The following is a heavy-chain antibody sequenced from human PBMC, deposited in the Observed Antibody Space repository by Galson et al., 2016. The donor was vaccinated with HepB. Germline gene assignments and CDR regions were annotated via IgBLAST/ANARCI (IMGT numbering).Heavy chain of an antibody. D-gene: IGHD3-22*01. CDR1: GFIFTDYW. CDR3: STTVYGYSDY. J-gene: IGHJ4*02. CDR2: IKHDGSEI. V-gene: IGHV3-7*03. Sequence: SLRLSCAASGFIFTDYWMTWVRQAPGKGLEWVANIKHDGSEISYVDSVRGRFTIYRDNAKNSVYLQMHNLRAEDTALYYCSTTVYGYSDYWGQGTLVTVSS.